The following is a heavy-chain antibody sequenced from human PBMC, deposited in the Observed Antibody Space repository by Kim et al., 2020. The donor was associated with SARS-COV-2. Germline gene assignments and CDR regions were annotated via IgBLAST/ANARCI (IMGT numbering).Heavy chain of an antibody. CDR2: IYYSGST. V-gene: IGHV4-39*01. D-gene: IGHD5-18*01. CDR3: ARRRRDSAPERFDP. J-gene: IGHJ5*02. Sequence: SETLSLTCTVSGCSISSSSYYWGWLRQAPGKGREWLGSIYYSGSTYLNPSLQSRVTISVDTSKNQFSLKMSSVTAAATAVYYCARRRRDSAPERFDPRG. CDR1: GCSISSSSYY.